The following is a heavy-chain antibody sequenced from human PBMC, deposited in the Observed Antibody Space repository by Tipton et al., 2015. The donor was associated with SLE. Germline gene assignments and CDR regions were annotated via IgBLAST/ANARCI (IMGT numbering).Heavy chain of an antibody. D-gene: IGHD6-19*01. J-gene: IGHJ4*02. Sequence: VQLVQSGAEVKKPGASVKVSCKASGYTFTNYGISWVRQAPGQGLEWMVWISGYNGQTNYAQKFQGRVTMTTDTSTSTAYMELRSLRSDDTAVYYCARDGRHSSGWYSDYWGQGTLVTVSS. CDR3: ARDGRHSSGWYSDY. V-gene: IGHV1-18*01. CDR1: GYTFTNYG. CDR2: ISGYNGQT.